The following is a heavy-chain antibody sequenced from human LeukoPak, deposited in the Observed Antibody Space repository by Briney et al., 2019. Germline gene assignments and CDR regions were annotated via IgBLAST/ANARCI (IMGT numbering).Heavy chain of an antibody. V-gene: IGHV3-30*02. Sequence: GGSLRLSCAASGFIFSNYAMHWVRQAPGKGLEWVTFIRYDGSNKYYAESGKGRFTISRDNSKNTLYLQMNSLRAEDTAVYYCAKAIHSSSSGVVDYWGQGTLVTVSS. CDR2: IRYDGSNK. CDR1: GFIFSNYA. D-gene: IGHD6-6*01. CDR3: AKAIHSSSSGVVDY. J-gene: IGHJ4*02.